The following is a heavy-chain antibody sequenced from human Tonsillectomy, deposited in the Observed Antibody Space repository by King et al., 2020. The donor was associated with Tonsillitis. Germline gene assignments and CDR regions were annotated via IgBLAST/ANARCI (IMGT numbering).Heavy chain of an antibody. CDR1: GGSFSGYY. J-gene: IGHJ6*03. V-gene: IGHV4-34*01. Sequence: VQLQQWGAGLLKPSETLSLTCAVYGGSFSGYYCSWIRQPPGKGLEWIGEINHSGSTNYNPSLKSRVTISVDTSKNQFSLKLSSVTAADTAVYYCARMSHWSGYLLYYMDVWGKGTTVTVSS. D-gene: IGHD3-3*01. CDR2: INHSGST. CDR3: ARMSHWSGYLLYYMDV.